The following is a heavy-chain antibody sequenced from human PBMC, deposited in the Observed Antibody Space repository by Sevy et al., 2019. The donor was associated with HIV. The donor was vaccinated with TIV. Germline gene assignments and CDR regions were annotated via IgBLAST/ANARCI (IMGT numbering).Heavy chain of an antibody. CDR3: AKARERAGNYGDPLDY. V-gene: IGHV3-23*01. CDR2: ISGSGGST. CDR1: GFTFSSYA. D-gene: IGHD4-17*01. J-gene: IGHJ4*02. Sequence: GGSLRLSCAASGFTFSSYAMSWVRQAPGKGLEWVSAISGSGGSTYYADSVKGRFTISRDNSKNTLYLQMNSLRAEDTAVYYCAKARERAGNYGDPLDYWGQGTLVTVSS.